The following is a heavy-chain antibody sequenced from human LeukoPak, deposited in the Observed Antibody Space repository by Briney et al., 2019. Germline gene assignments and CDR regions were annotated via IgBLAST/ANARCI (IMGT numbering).Heavy chain of an antibody. J-gene: IGHJ4*02. V-gene: IGHV3-33*01. CDR3: AREKYRSGWYYFDY. CDR1: GFTFSSYG. CDR2: IWYDGSNK. D-gene: IGHD6-19*01. Sequence: GGSLRLSCAASGFTFSSYGMHWVRQAPGKGLEWVAVIWYDGSNKYYADSVKGRFTISRDNSKNTLYLQMNSLRAEDTAVYYCAREKYRSGWYYFDYWGQGTLVTVSS.